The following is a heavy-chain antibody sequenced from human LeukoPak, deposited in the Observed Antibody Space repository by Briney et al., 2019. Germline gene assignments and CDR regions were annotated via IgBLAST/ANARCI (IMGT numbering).Heavy chain of an antibody. CDR2: ISGSGGTT. CDR3: AKGEMATMSY. J-gene: IGHJ4*02. V-gene: IGHV3-23*01. CDR1: GFIFSRDA. Sequence: GGSLRLSCAASGFIFSRDAMSWVRQAPGKGLEWVSVISGSGGTTYYADSVTARFTISRDNSKNTLYLQLNSLRAEDTAVYYCAKGEMATMSYWGQGTLVTVSS. D-gene: IGHD5-24*01.